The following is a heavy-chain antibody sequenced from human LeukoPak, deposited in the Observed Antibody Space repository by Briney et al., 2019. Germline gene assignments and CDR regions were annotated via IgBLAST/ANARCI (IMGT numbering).Heavy chain of an antibody. D-gene: IGHD6-6*01. Sequence: ASVKVSCKASGYTFTSYGISWVRQAPGQGLEWMGWISAYNGNTNYAQTLQGRVTMTTDTSTSTAYIELRSLRSDDTAVYYCARVLLQEAHCYYYYMDVWGKGTTVTVSS. CDR3: ARVLLQEAHCYYYYMDV. V-gene: IGHV1-18*01. CDR2: ISAYNGNT. J-gene: IGHJ6*03. CDR1: GYTFTSYG.